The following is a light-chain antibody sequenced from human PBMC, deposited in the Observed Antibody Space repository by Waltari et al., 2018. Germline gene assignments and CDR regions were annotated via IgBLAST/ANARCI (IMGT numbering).Light chain of an antibody. J-gene: IGLJ3*02. CDR1: SSHIGAGNA. V-gene: IGLV1-40*01. Sequence: QSVLTQPPSVSGAPGQRVTISCTGSSSHIGAGNAIHWHQQLPGTAPKLLIYADNNRPSGVPDRFSGSKSGTSASLAITGLQAEDEADYYCQSYDSSLSGPWVFGGGTKLTVL. CDR2: ADN. CDR3: QSYDSSLSGPWV.